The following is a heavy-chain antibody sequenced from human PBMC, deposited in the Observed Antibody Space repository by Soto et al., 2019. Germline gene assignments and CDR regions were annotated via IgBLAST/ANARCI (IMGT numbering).Heavy chain of an antibody. D-gene: IGHD1-26*01. Sequence: SETLSLTCAVYGGSFSGYYWSWIRQPPGKGLEWIGEINHSGSTNYNPSLKSRVTISVDTSKNQCSLKLSSVTAADTAVYYCARGLVGGSGDYYYMDVWGKGTTVTVSS. J-gene: IGHJ6*03. CDR2: INHSGST. V-gene: IGHV4-34*01. CDR3: ARGLVGGSGDYYYMDV. CDR1: GGSFSGYY.